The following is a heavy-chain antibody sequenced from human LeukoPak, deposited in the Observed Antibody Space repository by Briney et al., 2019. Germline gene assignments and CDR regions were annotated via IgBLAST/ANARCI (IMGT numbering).Heavy chain of an antibody. D-gene: IGHD3-22*01. V-gene: IGHV1-2*02. CDR1: GNTFTGYY. CDR3: AREGDDSSGYYPNFDY. J-gene: IGHJ4*02. Sequence: ASVKVSCKASGNTFTGYYMHWVRQAPGQGLERMGWINPDSGGTNYAEKFQGRVTMTRDTSISTAYMELSRLRSDDTAVYYCAREGDDSSGYYPNFDYWGQGTLVTVSS. CDR2: INPDSGGT.